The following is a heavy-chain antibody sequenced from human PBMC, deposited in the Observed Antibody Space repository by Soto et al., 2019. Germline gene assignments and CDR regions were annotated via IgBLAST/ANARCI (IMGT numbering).Heavy chain of an antibody. V-gene: IGHV5-51*01. J-gene: IGHJ5*02. CDR2: VYPRDSDT. D-gene: IGHD2-15*01. CDR3: ETHPTPGYSIHLNS. Sequence: VESLKISCKASGYIFIDYWIGWVRQMPGKGLEWMGIVYPRDSDTRYSPSFQGQVTISADRFTGTTFLQWRSLKASDTALHYCETHPTPGYSIHLNSWGQGTLVTVSS. CDR1: GYIFIDYW.